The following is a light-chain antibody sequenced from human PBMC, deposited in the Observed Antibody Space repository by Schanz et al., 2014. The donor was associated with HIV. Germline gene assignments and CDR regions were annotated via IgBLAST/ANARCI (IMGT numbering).Light chain of an antibody. Sequence: QSALTQPASVSGSPGQSITISCTGTSSDVGGYNYVSWYQHHPGKAPKLMIYDVTYRPSGISNRFSGSKSGYTASLTISGLQSDDEADYYCSSYTTSSTLVFGGGTKLTVL. V-gene: IGLV2-14*03. CDR2: DVT. CDR1: SSDVGGYNY. CDR3: SSYTTSSTLV. J-gene: IGLJ2*01.